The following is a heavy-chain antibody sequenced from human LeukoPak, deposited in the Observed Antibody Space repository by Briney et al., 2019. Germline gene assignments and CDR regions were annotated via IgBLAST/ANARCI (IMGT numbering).Heavy chain of an antibody. CDR1: GYTFTSYY. D-gene: IGHD3-9*01. CDR2: INPSGGST. J-gene: IGHJ4*02. V-gene: IGHV1-46*01. Sequence: ASVKVSCKAFGYTFTSYYMHWVRQAPGQGLEWMGIINPSGGSTSYAQKFQGRVTMTRDMSTSTVYMELSSLRSEDTAVYYCARGYDILTGYYKFDYWGQGTLVTVSS. CDR3: ARGYDILTGYYKFDY.